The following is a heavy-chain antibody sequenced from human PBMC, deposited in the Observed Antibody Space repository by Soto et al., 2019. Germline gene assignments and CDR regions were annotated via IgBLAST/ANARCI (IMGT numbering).Heavy chain of an antibody. CDR3: ARARYGGNSGDDY. Sequence: SETLSLTCAVYGGSFSGYYWSWIRQPPGKGLEWIGEINHSGSTNYNPSLKSRVTISVDTSKNQFSLKLSSVTAADTAVYYCARARYGGNSGDDYWGQGTLVTVSS. CDR1: GGSFSGYY. CDR2: INHSGST. J-gene: IGHJ4*02. D-gene: IGHD2-21*02. V-gene: IGHV4-34*01.